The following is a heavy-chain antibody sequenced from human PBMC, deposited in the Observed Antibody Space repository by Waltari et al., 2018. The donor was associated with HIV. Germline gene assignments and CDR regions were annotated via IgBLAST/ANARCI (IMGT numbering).Heavy chain of an antibody. J-gene: IGHJ4*02. V-gene: IGHV3-7*01. CDR3: TKGTTHDN. CDR1: GVNFKNYL. Sequence: EVRLVEAGGGLVQRGGAVSVAFAVSGVNFKNYLMTWVRQAQGKGLEWVANIKQDGSQKHYVDSAKGRLTISRDNAKNSVFLQMNDLREDDTATYYCTKGTTHDNWGQGTLVTVSS. CDR2: IKQDGSQK. D-gene: IGHD1-1*01.